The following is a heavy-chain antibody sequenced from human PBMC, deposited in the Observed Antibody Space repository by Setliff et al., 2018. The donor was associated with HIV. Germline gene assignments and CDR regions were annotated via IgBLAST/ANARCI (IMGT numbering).Heavy chain of an antibody. CDR2: IKEDGSEK. J-gene: IGHJ6*03. Sequence: GGSLRLSCEASGFTFSTYSMNWVRQAPGKGLEWVANIKEDGSEKYYVDSVKGRFTISRDNAENSLYLQMNSLRAEDTAVYYCAKTYNWNDVHYYYMDVWGKGTTVTVSS. D-gene: IGHD1-1*01. CDR3: AKTYNWNDVHYYYMDV. V-gene: IGHV3-7*05. CDR1: GFTFSTYS.